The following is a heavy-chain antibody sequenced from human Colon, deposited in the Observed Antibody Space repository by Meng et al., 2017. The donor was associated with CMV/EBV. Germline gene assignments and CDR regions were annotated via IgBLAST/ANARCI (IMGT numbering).Heavy chain of an antibody. CDR1: GFTFSSYS. Sequence: GGSLRLSCAASGFTFSSYSMNWVRQAPGKGLEWVSSISSSSSYIYYADSVKGRFTISRDNAKNSVFLQMNSLRAEDTAVYYCARAPAIVLMVYAYWGQGTLVTVSS. D-gene: IGHD2-8*01. V-gene: IGHV3-21*01. CDR2: ISSSSSYI. J-gene: IGHJ4*02. CDR3: ARAPAIVLMVYAY.